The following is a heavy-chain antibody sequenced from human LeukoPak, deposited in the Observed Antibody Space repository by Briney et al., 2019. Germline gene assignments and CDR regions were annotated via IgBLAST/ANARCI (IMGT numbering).Heavy chain of an antibody. CDR1: GGSISSYY. D-gene: IGHD2-15*01. J-gene: IGHJ4*02. CDR2: IYYSGST. Sequence: SETLSLTCTVSGGSISSYYWGWIRQPPGKGLEWIGSIYYSGSTYYNPSLKSRVTISVDTSKNQFSLKLSSVTAADTAVYYCARDCSGGSCWASLDYWGQGTLVTVSS. CDR3: ARDCSGGSCWASLDY. V-gene: IGHV4-39*07.